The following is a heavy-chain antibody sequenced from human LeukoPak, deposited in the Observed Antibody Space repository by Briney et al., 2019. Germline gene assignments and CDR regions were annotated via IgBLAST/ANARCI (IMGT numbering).Heavy chain of an antibody. V-gene: IGHV3-23*01. CDR2: IFGSGGSA. Sequence: GGSLRLSCTATGFTFNNYAMYWVRQAPRKGLEWVAGIFGSGGSAHYADSVKGRFTISRDNSKNTVYLQMDSLRGEDTALYYCTKTTTGYSSGQYPGWPADHWGQGALVTVSS. D-gene: IGHD3-22*01. CDR3: TKTTTGYSSGQYPGWPADH. CDR1: GFTFNNYA. J-gene: IGHJ4*02.